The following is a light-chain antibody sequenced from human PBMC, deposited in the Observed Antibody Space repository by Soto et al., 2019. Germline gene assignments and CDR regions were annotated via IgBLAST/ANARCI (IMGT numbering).Light chain of an antibody. CDR3: CSCAGSYTWV. CDR2: DVT. J-gene: IGLJ3*02. V-gene: IGLV2-11*01. Sequence: QSVLTQPRSVSGSPGQSVTISCTGTSSDVGAYDRVSWYRQHPGKAPTLLIYDVTKRPSGVPDRFSGSKSGNTASLTISGLQAEDEADYYCCSCAGSYTWVFGGGTKLTVL. CDR1: SSDVGAYDR.